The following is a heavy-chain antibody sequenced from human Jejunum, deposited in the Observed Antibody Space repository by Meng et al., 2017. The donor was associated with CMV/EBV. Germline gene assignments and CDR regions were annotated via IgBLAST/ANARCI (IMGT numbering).Heavy chain of an antibody. CDR2: IAYSGST. Sequence: CTGSGVSVSSRDSYWSWIRRPPGKEMEWMGYIAYSGSTNYNPSLKSRVTMSLDTSKTQVSLRLNSVTAADTAVYYCAWGPNMFYFDSWAQGTLVPSPQ. V-gene: IGHV4-61*08. J-gene: IGHJ4*02. D-gene: IGHD3-16*01. CDR3: AWGPNMFYFDS. CDR1: GVSVSSRDSY.